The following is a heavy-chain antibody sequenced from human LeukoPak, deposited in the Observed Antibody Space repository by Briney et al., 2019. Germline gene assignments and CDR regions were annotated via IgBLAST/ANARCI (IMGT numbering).Heavy chain of an antibody. CDR2: ISSNGGST. CDR1: GFTFSSYA. J-gene: IGHJ4*02. CDR3: ARIFTVTTSGDDY. V-gene: IGHV3-64D*06. Sequence: GGSLRLSCSASGFTFSSYAMHWVRQAPGKGLEYVSAISSNGGSTYYADSVKGRFTISRDNSKNTLYLQMSSLRAEDTAVYYCARIFTVTTSGDDYWGQGTLVTVSS. D-gene: IGHD4-17*01.